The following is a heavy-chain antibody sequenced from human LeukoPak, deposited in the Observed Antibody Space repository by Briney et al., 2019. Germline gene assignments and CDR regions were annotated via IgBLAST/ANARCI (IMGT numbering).Heavy chain of an antibody. CDR2: ILPSFGAT. D-gene: IGHD3-10*01. J-gene: IGHJ4*02. CDR1: GGTFGSYA. CDR3: ARPLNTMVRGITTATDFFSYAIDH. V-gene: IGHV1-69*13. Sequence: SVNVSCKASGGTFGSYAISWVRQAPGQGLEWMGGILPSFGATKYSQKFQDRVTITADVSTTTVYMDLTSLSSEDTALYYCARPLNTMVRGITTATDFFSYAIDHWARGTALTVSS.